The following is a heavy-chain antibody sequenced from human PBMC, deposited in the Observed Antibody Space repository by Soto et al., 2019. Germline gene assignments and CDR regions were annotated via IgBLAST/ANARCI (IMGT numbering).Heavy chain of an antibody. V-gene: IGHV3-23*01. CDR1: GFPCGSYD. Sequence: GSLRLSCAASGFPCGSYDMTWVRQAPGKGLEWVSTILVDGRTFYVDSVKGRFTISRDNSRNTVYLQMNSLTAGDTALYYCAKDRMNHNSVWDPFDIWGQGTMVTVSS. CDR2: ILVDGRT. J-gene: IGHJ3*02. CDR3: AKDRMNHNSVWDPFDI. D-gene: IGHD2-15*01.